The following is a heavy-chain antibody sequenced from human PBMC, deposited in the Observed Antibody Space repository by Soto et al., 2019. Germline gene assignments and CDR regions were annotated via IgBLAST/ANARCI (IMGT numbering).Heavy chain of an antibody. CDR2: IYHSGST. J-gene: IGHJ3*02. CDR3: ARECSTSCTDAFDI. V-gene: IGHV4-30-2*01. D-gene: IGHD2-2*01. CDR1: GGSMSSGGYS. Sequence: SETLSLTCAVSGGSMSSGGYSWSWIRQPPGKGLEWIGYIYHSGSTYYNPSLKSRVTISLDRSKNQFSLKLRSVTAADTVVYYCARECSTSCTDAFDIWGQGTMVTVSS.